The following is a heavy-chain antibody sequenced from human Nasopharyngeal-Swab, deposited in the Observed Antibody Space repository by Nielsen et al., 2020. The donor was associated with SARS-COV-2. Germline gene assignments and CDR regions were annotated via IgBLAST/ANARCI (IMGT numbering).Heavy chain of an antibody. Sequence: GESLKISCAASGFTFRSFGMHWVRQAPGKGLEWVALISYDGSLKHYANSVKGRFTISRDNSKNLLYLQMTSLRVEDTAVYFCASRGNNHYLDHWGHGALLTVSS. CDR1: GFTFRSFG. CDR3: ASRGNNHYLDH. CDR2: ISYDGSLK. D-gene: IGHD2/OR15-2a*01. J-gene: IGHJ4*01. V-gene: IGHV3-30*03.